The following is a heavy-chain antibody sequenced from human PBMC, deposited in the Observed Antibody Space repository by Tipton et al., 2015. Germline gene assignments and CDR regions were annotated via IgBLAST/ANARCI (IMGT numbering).Heavy chain of an antibody. CDR1: GGSVTSGSYY. V-gene: IGHV4-61*01. Sequence: LRLSCTVSGGSVTSGSYYWSWIRQPPGKGLEWIGYISYTDGAHYNPALESRVTISVDTSKNQFSLTLNSVTAADTAVYYCARGLLLWFGMTDYWGQGTLVTVST. CDR3: ARGLLLWFGMTDY. CDR2: ISYTDGA. J-gene: IGHJ4*02. D-gene: IGHD3-10*01.